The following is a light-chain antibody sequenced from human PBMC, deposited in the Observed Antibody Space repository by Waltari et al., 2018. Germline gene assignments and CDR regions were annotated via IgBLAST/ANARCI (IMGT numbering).Light chain of an antibody. V-gene: IGLV8-61*01. Sequence: QTVVTQESSLSVSPGGTVTLTCALSSGSVSSTSYARWYQQSPGQTPRTLVYNGNIRSSGVPDRFSGSILGNKAVLTITGAQADDESDYYCLLYMGSGIWVFGGGTKLTVL. CDR1: SGSVSSTSY. CDR2: NGN. J-gene: IGLJ3*02. CDR3: LLYMGSGIWV.